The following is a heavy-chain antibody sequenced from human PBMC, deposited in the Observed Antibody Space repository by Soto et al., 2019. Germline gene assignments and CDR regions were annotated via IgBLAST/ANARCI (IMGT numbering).Heavy chain of an antibody. J-gene: IGHJ4*02. V-gene: IGHV1-2*02. CDR3: AKSGSSFRPSLGYFDY. CDR2: INPNSGGT. CDR1: GFTFTGHY. Sequence: ASVKVSCKASGFTFTGHYIHWVRQAPGQGLEWMGWINPNSGGTSYAQRFQGRVTMTRDTSITTAYMELSRLSSDDTAVYYCAKSGSSFRPSLGYFDYWGQGTLVTVSS. D-gene: IGHD1-26*01.